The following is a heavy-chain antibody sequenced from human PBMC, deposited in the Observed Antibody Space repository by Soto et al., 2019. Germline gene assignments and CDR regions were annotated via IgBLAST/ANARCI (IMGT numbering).Heavy chain of an antibody. CDR3: AKGGAGYGLLGHEY. Sequence: LRLSCEASGFTFSDSAMSWVRQAPGKGLEWVTTITGSSSNLYYTDSVKGRFAISRDNSRNILFLQMNSLTAEDTAVYYCAKGGAGYGLLGHEYWGQGKMVNVSA. D-gene: IGHD1-26*01. CDR1: GFTFSDSA. J-gene: IGHJ4*02. V-gene: IGHV3-23*01. CDR2: ITGSSSNL.